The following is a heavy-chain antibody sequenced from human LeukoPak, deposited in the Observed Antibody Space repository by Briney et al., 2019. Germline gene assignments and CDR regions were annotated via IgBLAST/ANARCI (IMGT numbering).Heavy chain of an antibody. D-gene: IGHD6-6*01. CDR3: ARLTGYSSSSGYYYGMDL. CDR1: GFTFSSYS. CDR2: ISSSSSYI. J-gene: IGHJ6*02. Sequence: GGSLRLSCAASGFTFSSYSMNWVRQAPGKGLEWVSSISSSSSYIYYADSVKGRFTISRDDAKNSLYLQMNSLRAEDTAVYYCARLTGYSSSSGYYYGMDLWGQGTTVTVSS. V-gene: IGHV3-21*01.